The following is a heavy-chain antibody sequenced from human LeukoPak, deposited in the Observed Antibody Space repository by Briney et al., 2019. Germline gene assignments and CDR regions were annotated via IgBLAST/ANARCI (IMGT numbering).Heavy chain of an antibody. J-gene: IGHJ4*02. CDR3: SRVFDS. CDR2: IFYIGKT. Sequence: SETLSLTCTVPGGSVSSSDYYWGWIRQPPGKGLEWIGDIFYIGKTNYNPSLKSRVTISVDTSKNQFSLKLTSVTAADTAVYYCSRVFDSWGQGTLVTVSS. V-gene: IGHV4-39*07. CDR1: GGSVSSSDYY.